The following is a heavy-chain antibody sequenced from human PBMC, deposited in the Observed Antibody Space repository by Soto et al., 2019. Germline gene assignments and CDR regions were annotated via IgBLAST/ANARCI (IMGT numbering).Heavy chain of an antibody. CDR2: MNPNSGNT. CDR1: AYTFTSYD. CDR3: ASANYGSGRRWFDP. J-gene: IGHJ5*02. D-gene: IGHD3-10*01. Sequence: QVQLVQSGAEVKKPGASVKVSCKASAYTFTSYDINWMRQATGQGLEWMGWMNPNSGNTGYAQKFQGRVTMTMNTSINTAYVELSSLTSEDTAVYYCASANYGSGRRWFDPWGQGTLVIVSS. V-gene: IGHV1-8*01.